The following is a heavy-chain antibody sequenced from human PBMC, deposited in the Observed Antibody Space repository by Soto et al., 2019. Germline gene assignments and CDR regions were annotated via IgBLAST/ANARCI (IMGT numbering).Heavy chain of an antibody. CDR1: GYTFNDYY. J-gene: IGHJ4*02. CDR3: ARSVLSHGYPRLDS. CDR2: VNPISGGT. D-gene: IGHD3-22*01. V-gene: IGHV1-2*02. Sequence: ASVKVSCKASGYTFNDYYIHWVRQAPGQGLEWMGWVNPISGGTNFAKRFQGRVTMTRDTSISTAYMELRSLRSDDTAVYYCARSVLSHGYPRLDSWGQGTLVTVSS.